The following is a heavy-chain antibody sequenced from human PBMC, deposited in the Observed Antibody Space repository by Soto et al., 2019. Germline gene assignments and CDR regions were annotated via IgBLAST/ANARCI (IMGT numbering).Heavy chain of an antibody. D-gene: IGHD3-9*01. CDR1: GGSISSGGYY. CDR3: ARDHYVYDILTGYGYYYGMDV. Sequence: SETRSLTCTGSGGSISSGGYYWSWIRQPPGKGLEWIGYIYYSGSTYYNPSLKSRVTISVDTSKNQFSLKLSSVTAADTAVYYCARDHYVYDILTGYGYYYGMDVWGQGTTVTVS. V-gene: IGHV4-30-4*01. J-gene: IGHJ6*02. CDR2: IYYSGST.